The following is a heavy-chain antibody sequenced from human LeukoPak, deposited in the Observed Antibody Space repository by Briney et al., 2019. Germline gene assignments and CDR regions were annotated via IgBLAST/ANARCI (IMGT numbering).Heavy chain of an antibody. CDR1: GYTFTGYY. CDR3: ARGRVNSGWFPGDY. J-gene: IGHJ4*02. V-gene: IGHV1-2*06. D-gene: IGHD6-19*01. Sequence: ASVKVSCKASGYTFTGYYMHWMRQAPGQGLEWIGRINPNSGGTNYAQKFQGRVTVTRGTSISTAYMELSRLRSDDTAVYYCARGRVNSGWFPGDYWGQGTLVTVSS. CDR2: INPNSGGT.